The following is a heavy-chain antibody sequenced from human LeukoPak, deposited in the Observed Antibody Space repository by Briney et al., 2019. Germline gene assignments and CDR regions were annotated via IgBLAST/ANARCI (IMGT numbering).Heavy chain of an antibody. D-gene: IGHD3-16*01. CDR2: IYYSGST. CDR1: GGSISSGDYY. Sequence: PSETLSLTCTVSGGSISSGDYYWSWLRQPPGKGLEWIGYIYYSGSTYYNPSLKRRVTISVDTSKNQFSLKLSSVTAADTAVYYCARRYYDYVLGAFDIWGQGTMVTVSS. CDR3: ARRYYDYVLGAFDI. J-gene: IGHJ3*02. V-gene: IGHV4-30-4*01.